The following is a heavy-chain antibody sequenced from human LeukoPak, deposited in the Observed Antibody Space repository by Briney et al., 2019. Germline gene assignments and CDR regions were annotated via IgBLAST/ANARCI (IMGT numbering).Heavy chain of an antibody. CDR1: GGTFSSYA. Sequence: SVKVSCKASGGTFSSYAISWVRQAPGQGLEWMGRIIPIFGTANYAQKFQGRVTITTDEPTSTAYMELSSLRSEDTAVYYCARDRDDYSNYVVSDYWGQGTLVTVSS. CDR2: IIPIFGTA. CDR3: ARDRDDYSNYVVSDY. D-gene: IGHD4-11*01. V-gene: IGHV1-69*05. J-gene: IGHJ4*02.